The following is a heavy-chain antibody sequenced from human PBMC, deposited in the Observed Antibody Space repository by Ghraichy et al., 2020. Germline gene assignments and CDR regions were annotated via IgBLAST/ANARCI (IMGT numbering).Heavy chain of an antibody. CDR2: IYYSGST. CDR3: ARNPNPQLWRNYYYGMDV. Sequence: SQTLSLTCTVSGGSISSYYWSWIRQPPGKGLEWIGYIYYSGSTNYNPSLKSRVTISVDTSKNQFSLKLSSVTAADTAVYYCARNPNPQLWRNYYYGMDVWGQGTTVTVSS. CDR1: GGSISSYY. D-gene: IGHD5-18*01. J-gene: IGHJ6*02. V-gene: IGHV4-59*01.